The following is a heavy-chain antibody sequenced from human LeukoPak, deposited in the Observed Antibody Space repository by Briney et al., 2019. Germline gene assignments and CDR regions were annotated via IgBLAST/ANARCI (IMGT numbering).Heavy chain of an antibody. CDR1: GFTFSSYS. CDR2: IGSSSSYI. V-gene: IGHV3-21*01. CDR3: AKDATAVPGTVYMDV. Sequence: GGSLRLSCAASGFTFSSYSMNWVRQAPGKGLERVSSIGSSSSYIYYADSVKGRFTISRDNAKNSVYLQMTSLRAEDTALYYCAKDATAVPGTVYMDVWGKGTTVTISS. J-gene: IGHJ6*03. D-gene: IGHD6-13*01.